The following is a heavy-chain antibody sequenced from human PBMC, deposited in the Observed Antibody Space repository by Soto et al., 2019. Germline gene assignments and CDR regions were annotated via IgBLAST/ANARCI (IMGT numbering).Heavy chain of an antibody. CDR3: ARVCYNFWSRYHYYGMDV. CDR2: IIPIVTTP. Sequence: QVRLVQSGAEVKKPGSSVKVSCEASGGTFSSYAVTWVRQAPGQGLEWMGGIIPIVTTPNSAQKFQGRLTISADKSTSTSYMELSSLRSEDTGVYYCARVCYNFWSRYHYYGMDVWGQGTTVIVSS. D-gene: IGHD3-3*01. CDR1: GGTFSSYA. J-gene: IGHJ6*02. V-gene: IGHV1-69*06.